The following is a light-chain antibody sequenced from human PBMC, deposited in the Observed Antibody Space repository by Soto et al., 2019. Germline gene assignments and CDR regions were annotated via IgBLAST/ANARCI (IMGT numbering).Light chain of an antibody. J-gene: IGKJ1*01. Sequence: IQMTQYPSTLSASVGDRVTITCRAGQSVTRYLTCYQQKPGKAPNLLIYAASSLQSGVPSRFSGSGSGTEFTLTISGLQPDDFATYYSQHCYSTRWTFGLGTKVEIK. CDR3: QHCYSTRWT. CDR1: QSVTRY. V-gene: IGKV1-39*01. CDR2: AAS.